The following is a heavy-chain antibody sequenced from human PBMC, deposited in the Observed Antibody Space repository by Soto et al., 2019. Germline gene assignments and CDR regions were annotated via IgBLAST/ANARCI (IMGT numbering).Heavy chain of an antibody. Sequence: QVQLVESGGGVVQPGRSLRLSCAASGFTFNTYAMHWVRQAPGKGLEWVAAISYDGSNEDYADSVKGRFTISRDDSKYALYLQMYSMRSEDTAVYHCARASRLCTGGSCYSWYFSLWGRGNLVSVAS. CDR1: GFTFNTYA. D-gene: IGHD2-15*01. CDR3: ARASRLCTGGSCYSWYFSL. V-gene: IGHV3-30-3*01. CDR2: ISYDGSNE. J-gene: IGHJ2*01.